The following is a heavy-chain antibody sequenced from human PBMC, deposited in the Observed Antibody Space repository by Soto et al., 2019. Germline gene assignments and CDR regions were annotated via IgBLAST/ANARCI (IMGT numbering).Heavy chain of an antibody. CDR1: GFTFSSYA. CDR2: VSGSGGST. Sequence: GGSLRLSCAASGFTFSSYAMNWVRQAPGKGLEWVSAVSGSGGSTYYADSVKGRFTLSRDNSKNTLYLQMNSLRPGDTAVYYCAKQEPCYDVCGRFADWGQGTLVTVSS. D-gene: IGHD2-21*01. CDR3: AKQEPCYDVCGRFAD. V-gene: IGHV3-23*01. J-gene: IGHJ4*02.